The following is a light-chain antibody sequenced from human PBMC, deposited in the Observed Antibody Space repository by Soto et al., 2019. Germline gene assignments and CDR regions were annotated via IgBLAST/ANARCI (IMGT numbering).Light chain of an antibody. CDR2: DAS. CDR1: QSVSSY. V-gene: IGKV3D-15*01. J-gene: IGKJ1*01. Sequence: VLTQSPSTLSLANGERATLSCRASQSVSSYLAWYQQKPGQAPRLLIYDASSRATGIPDRFSGSGSGTEFTLTISSLQSEDFAVYYCQQYNNWWTFGQGTKVDIK. CDR3: QQYNNWWT.